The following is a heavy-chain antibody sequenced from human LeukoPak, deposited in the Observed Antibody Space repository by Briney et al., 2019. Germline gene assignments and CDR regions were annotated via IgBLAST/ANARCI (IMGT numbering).Heavy chain of an antibody. V-gene: IGHV3-30*04. J-gene: IGHJ4*02. CDR2: ISYDGSNK. CDR3: ARGTVVPAAIDF. CDR1: GFTFSSYA. D-gene: IGHD2-2*01. Sequence: GRSLRLSCAASGFTFSSYAMHWVRQAPGKGLEWVAVISYDGSNKYYADSVKGRFTISRDNSKHTLYLQMNSLRAEDTAVYYCARGTVVPAAIDFWGQGTLVTVSS.